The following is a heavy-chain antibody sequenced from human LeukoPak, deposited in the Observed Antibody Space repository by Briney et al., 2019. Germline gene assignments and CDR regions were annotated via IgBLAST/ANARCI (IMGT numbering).Heavy chain of an antibody. V-gene: IGHV1-8*02. CDR1: GYTFTSYG. CDR3: ARGLNSGWFDFDS. CDR2: MNPNSGNT. Sequence: ASVKVSCKASGYTFTSYGISWVRQATGQGLEWMGWMNPNSGNTGYAQTFQGRVTMTRNTSISTAYMELSSLKSEDTAVYYCARGLNSGWFDFDSWGQGTLVTVSS. J-gene: IGHJ4*02. D-gene: IGHD6-19*01.